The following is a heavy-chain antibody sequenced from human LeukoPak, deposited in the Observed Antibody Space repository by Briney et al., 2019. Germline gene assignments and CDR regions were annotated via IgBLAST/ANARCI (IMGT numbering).Heavy chain of an antibody. D-gene: IGHD1-26*01. Sequence: SETLSLTCSVSGGSINNYFWSWVRQPAGKGLEWIGRIQSSGSTDYNPSLKSRVTMSVDTSKNQFSLKLNSVTAADTAVYYCAREGGVGAVDWFDPWGQGTLVTVSS. J-gene: IGHJ5*02. CDR3: AREGGVGAVDWFDP. V-gene: IGHV4-4*07. CDR1: GGSINNYF. CDR2: IQSSGST.